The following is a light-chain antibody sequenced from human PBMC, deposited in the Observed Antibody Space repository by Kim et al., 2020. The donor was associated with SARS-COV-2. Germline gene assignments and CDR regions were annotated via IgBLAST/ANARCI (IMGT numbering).Light chain of an antibody. CDR1: QVVTNY. J-gene: IGKJ4*01. CDR3: QHYDDLHLT. Sequence: ATLRDTSTIHCQACQVVTNYLNWFQPKPGTAPQLLIYDASTLETGVPSRFIGSGSGAEFTFTISSLQPEDVATYYCQHYDDLHLTFGGGTKVDIK. V-gene: IGKV1-33*01. CDR2: DAS.